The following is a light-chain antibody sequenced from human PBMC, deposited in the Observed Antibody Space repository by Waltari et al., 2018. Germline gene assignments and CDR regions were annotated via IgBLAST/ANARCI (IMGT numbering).Light chain of an antibody. CDR2: DKN. J-gene: IGLJ2*01. Sequence: TQDPAVSVAVGQTVRITCQGDSLRSYYASWYRQRPGQAPILVMYDKNNRPSGVPDRFSGSSSDNTASLTITGAQAEDEADYYCHSRDASGVGGTFGGGTKLTVL. V-gene: IGLV3-19*01. CDR1: SLRSYY. CDR3: HSRDASGVGGT.